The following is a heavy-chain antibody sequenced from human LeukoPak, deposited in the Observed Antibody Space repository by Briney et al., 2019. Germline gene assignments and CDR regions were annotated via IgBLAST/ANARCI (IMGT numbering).Heavy chain of an antibody. D-gene: IGHD3-22*01. CDR3: ASSGAYSDFDF. CDR1: GFTANNNY. CDR2: IYSGGSA. V-gene: IGHV3-53*01. Sequence: GGSLRLSCAASGFTANNNYMSWVRQAPGKSLQWVSLIYSGGSAYYEDSVKGRFTISRDSFKNMVFLQMNSLRAEDTAVYYCASSGAYSDFDFWGQGTLVTVSS. J-gene: IGHJ4*02.